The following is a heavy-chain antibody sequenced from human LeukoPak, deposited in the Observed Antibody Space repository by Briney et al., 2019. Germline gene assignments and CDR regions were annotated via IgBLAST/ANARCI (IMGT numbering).Heavy chain of an antibody. J-gene: IGHJ4*02. V-gene: IGHV3-21*01. Sequence: GGSLRLSCAASGFTFSSYSINWVRQAPGKGLEWVSSISSSSSYIYYADSVKGRFTISRDNAKNSLYLQMNSLRAEDTAVYYCASTPRYGSGSYYNGDYWGQGTPVTVSS. CDR1: GFTFSSYS. CDR2: ISSSSSYI. CDR3: ASTPRYGSGSYYNGDY. D-gene: IGHD3-10*01.